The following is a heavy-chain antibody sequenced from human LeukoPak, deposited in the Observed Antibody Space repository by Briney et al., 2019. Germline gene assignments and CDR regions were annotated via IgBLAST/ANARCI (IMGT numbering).Heavy chain of an antibody. CDR1: GGSISSHY. Sequence: SETLSLTCTVSGGSISSHYWSWIRQPPGKGLEWIGYIYYSGSTNYNPSLKSRVTISVDTSKNQFSLKLSSVTAADTAVYYCARLPRVVVPTGFDYWGQGTLVTVSS. V-gene: IGHV4-59*08. D-gene: IGHD1-1*01. CDR3: ARLPRVVVPTGFDY. CDR2: IYYSGST. J-gene: IGHJ4*02.